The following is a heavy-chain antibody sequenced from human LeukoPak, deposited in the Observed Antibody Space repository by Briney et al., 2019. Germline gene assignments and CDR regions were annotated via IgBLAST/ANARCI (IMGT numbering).Heavy chain of an antibody. Sequence: GGSLRLSCAASGFTFSSYAISWVRQAPGKGLEWVSAISGSGGSTYYADSVKGRFTISRDNSKNTLYLQMNSLRAEDTAVYYCAKDSSSGWSYNWFDPWGQGTLVTVSS. CDR1: GFTFSSYA. J-gene: IGHJ5*02. V-gene: IGHV3-23*01. D-gene: IGHD6-19*01. CDR2: ISGSGGST. CDR3: AKDSSSGWSYNWFDP.